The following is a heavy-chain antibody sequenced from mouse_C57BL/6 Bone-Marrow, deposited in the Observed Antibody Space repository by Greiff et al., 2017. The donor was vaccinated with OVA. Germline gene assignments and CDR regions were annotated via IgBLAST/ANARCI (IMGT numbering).Heavy chain of an antibody. CDR3: YYGSSPYFDV. CDR1: GYTFTSYW. Sequence: QVQLQQPGAELVRPGSSVKLSCKASGYTFTSYWMDWVKQRPGQGLEWIGNIYPSDSETHYNQKFKDKATLTVDKSSSTAYMQLSSLTSADSAVYYCYYGSSPYFDVWGTGTTVTVSS. J-gene: IGHJ1*03. CDR2: IYPSDSET. D-gene: IGHD1-1*01. V-gene: IGHV1-61*01.